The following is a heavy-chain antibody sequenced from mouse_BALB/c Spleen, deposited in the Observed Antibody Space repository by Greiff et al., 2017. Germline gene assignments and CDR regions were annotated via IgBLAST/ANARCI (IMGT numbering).Heavy chain of an antibody. CDR2: IDPANGNT. CDR3: ARSGDYGGAMDY. CDR1: GFNIKDTY. D-gene: IGHD1-1*01. Sequence: EVKLQESGAELVKPGASVKLSCTASGFNIKDTYMHWVKQRPEQGLEWIGRIDPANGNTKYDPKFQGKATITADTSSNTAYLQLSSLTSEDTAVYYCARSGDYGGAMDYWGQGTSVTVSS. J-gene: IGHJ4*01. V-gene: IGHV14-3*02.